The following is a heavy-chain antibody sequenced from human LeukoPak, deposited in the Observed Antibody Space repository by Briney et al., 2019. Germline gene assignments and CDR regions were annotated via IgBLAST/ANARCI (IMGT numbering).Heavy chain of an antibody. V-gene: IGHV3-15*01. CDR1: GFTFNTAY. CDR3: ARGVGIAAAGSLDY. J-gene: IGHJ4*02. D-gene: IGHD6-13*01. Sequence: PGGSLRLSCAASGFTFNTAYMSWLRQTPGKGLEWVGRLKSRSQGGTADYAAPVKGRFTISRDDSKNTLYLQMNSLRAEDTAVYYCARGVGIAAAGSLDYWGQGTLVTVSS. CDR2: LKSRSQGGTA.